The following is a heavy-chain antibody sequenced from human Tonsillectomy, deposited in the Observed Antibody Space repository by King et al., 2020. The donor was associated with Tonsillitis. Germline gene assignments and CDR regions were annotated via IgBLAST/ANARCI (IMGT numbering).Heavy chain of an antibody. CDR3: VKAPGYSSGWYYFDY. CDR1: GFTFSSYA. CDR2: ISSNGGST. J-gene: IGHJ4*02. Sequence: DVQLVESGGGLVQPGGSLRLSCSASGFTFSSYAMHWVRQAPGKGLEYVSAISSNGGSTYYADSVKGRLTISRDNSKNTLYLQMSSLRAEDTAVYYCVKAPGYSSGWYYFDYWGQGTLVTVSS. V-gene: IGHV3-64D*06. D-gene: IGHD6-19*01.